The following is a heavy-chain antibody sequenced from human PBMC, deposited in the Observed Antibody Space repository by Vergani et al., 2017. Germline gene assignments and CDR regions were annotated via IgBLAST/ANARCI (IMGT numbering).Heavy chain of an antibody. CDR2: IHASGTK. Sequence: QVHLNEAGPGLVKPSQTLSLTCTVSGASITSGSFYWSWIRQPAGKGLEWIGRIHASGTKNYNPSLRSRVTLSVDTSKNQLSLRMTSVTAADTAVYYCARDSWTSELRGVYWFDTWGQVTLVSVSS. CDR1: GASITSGSFY. D-gene: IGHD3-10*01. V-gene: IGHV4-61*02. CDR3: ARDSWTSELRGVYWFDT. J-gene: IGHJ5*02.